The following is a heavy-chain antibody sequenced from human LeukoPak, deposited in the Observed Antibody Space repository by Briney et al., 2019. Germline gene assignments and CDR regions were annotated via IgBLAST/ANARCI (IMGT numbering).Heavy chain of an antibody. D-gene: IGHD3-10*01. CDR3: VLSMVRGVINEYYFDY. V-gene: IGHV3-21*01. CDR1: GFSFDRYT. Sequence: GGSLRLSCAASGFSFDRYTMNWVRQAPGKGLEWVSSISIRSTYIHYVDSVKGRFTISRDNSKNTLYLQMNSLRAEDTAVYYCVLSMVRGVINEYYFDYWGQGTLVTVSS. J-gene: IGHJ4*02. CDR2: ISIRSTYI.